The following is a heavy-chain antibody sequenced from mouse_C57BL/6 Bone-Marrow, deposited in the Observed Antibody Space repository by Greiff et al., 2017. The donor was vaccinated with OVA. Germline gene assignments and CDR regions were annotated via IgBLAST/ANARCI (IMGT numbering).Heavy chain of an antibody. CDR1: GFTFSDYG. D-gene: IGHD3-1*01. CDR3: ARLQDSGYFDY. Sequence: EVKLVESGGGLVQPGGSLKLSCAASGFTFSDYGMAWVRQAPRKGPEWVAFISNLAYSIYYADTVTGRFTISRENAKNTLYLERSSLRSEDTAMYYCARLQDSGYFDYWGQGTTLTVSS. CDR2: ISNLAYSI. J-gene: IGHJ2*01. V-gene: IGHV5-15*01.